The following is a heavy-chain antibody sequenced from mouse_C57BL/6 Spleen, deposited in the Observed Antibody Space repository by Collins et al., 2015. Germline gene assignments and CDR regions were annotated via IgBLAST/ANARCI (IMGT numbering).Heavy chain of an antibody. Sequence: QVQLQQPGAEPVKPGASVKMSCKASGYTFTSYWITWVKQRPGQGLEWIGDIYPGSGSTNYNEKFKSKATLTVDTSSSTAYMQLSSLTSEDSAVYYCARERAYGYDGAPFAYWGQGTLVTVSA. CDR1: GYTFTSYW. J-gene: IGHJ3*01. D-gene: IGHD2-2*01. CDR3: ARERAYGYDGAPFAY. V-gene: IGHV1-55*01. CDR2: IYPGSGST.